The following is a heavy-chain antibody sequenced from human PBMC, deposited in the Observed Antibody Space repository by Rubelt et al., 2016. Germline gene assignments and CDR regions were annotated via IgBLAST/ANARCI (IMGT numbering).Heavy chain of an antibody. Sequence: QLQLQESGPGLVKPSETLSLTCTVSGGSISSSSYYWGWIRQPPGKGLEWIGSIYYSGSTYHNPSLKSRGPISEETAKNPFSMKLSSVTAADTAVYYCARLSSGWYYFDYWGQGTLVTVSS. CDR1: GGSISSSSYY. J-gene: IGHJ4*02. D-gene: IGHD6-19*01. CDR2: IYYSGST. CDR3: ARLSSGWYYFDY. V-gene: IGHV4-39*01.